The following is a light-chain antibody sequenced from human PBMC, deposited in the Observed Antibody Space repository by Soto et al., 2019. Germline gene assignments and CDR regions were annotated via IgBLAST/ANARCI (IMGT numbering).Light chain of an antibody. J-gene: IGLJ1*01. CDR1: SSNIGDNN. CDR3: ATWDDRPNVFYV. V-gene: IGLV1-44*01. CDR2: AND. Sequence: QSVLTQPPSASGTPGQRVTISCSGSSSNIGDNNVNWYQKLPGTAPKLLIFANDQRPSGVPDRFSASKSGTSASLAISGLQSEDEADYYCATWDDRPNVFYVFGTGTKVTV.